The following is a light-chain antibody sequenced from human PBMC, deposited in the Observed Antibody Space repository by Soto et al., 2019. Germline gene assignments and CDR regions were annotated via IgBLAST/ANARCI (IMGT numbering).Light chain of an antibody. CDR2: GAS. V-gene: IGKV3-20*01. Sequence: EIVLTQSPGTLSLSPGERATLSCRASQSVSSSYLAWYQQKPGQAPRLLLYGASSRATGIPDRFSGSGSGTDFTLTISRLEPEDFAVDYCQQYGSSPTITFGQGTRLEIK. CDR3: QQYGSSPTIT. CDR1: QSVSSSY. J-gene: IGKJ5*01.